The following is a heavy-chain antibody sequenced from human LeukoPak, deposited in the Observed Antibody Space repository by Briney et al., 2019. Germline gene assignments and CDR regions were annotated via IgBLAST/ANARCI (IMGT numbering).Heavy chain of an antibody. CDR3: ASVVCYYEGSGYYYGGYYFDY. D-gene: IGHD3-22*01. V-gene: IGHV4-39*01. CDR1: GGSISSSSYY. CDR2: IYYSGST. Sequence: SETLSLTCTVSGGSISSSSYYWGWIRQPPGKGLEWVGSIYYSGSTSYSPSLKSRVTMSVDTSKNQFSLNLSSVTAADTAVYFCASVVCYYEGSGYYYGGYYFDYWGQGTLVTVSS. J-gene: IGHJ4*02.